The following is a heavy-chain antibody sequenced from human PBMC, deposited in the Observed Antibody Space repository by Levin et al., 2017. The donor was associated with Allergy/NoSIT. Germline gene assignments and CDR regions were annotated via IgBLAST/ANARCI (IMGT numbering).Heavy chain of an antibody. CDR2: ISGSGSA. CDR1: GFTFSSYA. D-gene: IGHD6-13*01. J-gene: IGHJ4*02. Sequence: AGESLKISCAASGFTFSSYAMSWVRQAPGKGLEWVSAISGSGSAFYADSVKGRFTISRDHSKNTLYLQMNSLRAEDTAVYYCAKLPLGSWCIDYWGQGTLVTVSS. CDR3: AKLPLGSWCIDY. V-gene: IGHV3-23*01.